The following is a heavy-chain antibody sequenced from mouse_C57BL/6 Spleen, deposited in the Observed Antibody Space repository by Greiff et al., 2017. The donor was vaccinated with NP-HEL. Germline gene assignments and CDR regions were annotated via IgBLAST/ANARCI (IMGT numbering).Heavy chain of an antibody. D-gene: IGHD1-1*01. CDR1: GYTFTSYW. Sequence: VQLQQPGAELVKPGASVKMSCKASGYTFTSYWITWVKQRPGQGLEWIGDIYPGSGSTNYNEKFKSKATLTVDTSSSTAYMQLSSLTSEDSAVYYCARPLTVVAGDYAMDYWGQGTSVTVSS. CDR3: ARPLTVVAGDYAMDY. CDR2: IYPGSGST. V-gene: IGHV1-55*01. J-gene: IGHJ4*01.